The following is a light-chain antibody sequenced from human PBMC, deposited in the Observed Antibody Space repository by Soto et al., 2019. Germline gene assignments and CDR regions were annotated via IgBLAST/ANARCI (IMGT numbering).Light chain of an antibody. J-gene: IGKJ4*01. CDR3: KQYHNWPPLT. Sequence: EIVMTQSPAFLSVSPGERVILYCRASQSVFSNLAWYQQKPGQAPRLLIYSASARVTGIPARFSGSGSGTEFTLTNSSLQYEAFAVYYCKQYHNWPPLTFGGGTKVAIK. CDR2: SAS. V-gene: IGKV3-15*01. CDR1: QSVFSN.